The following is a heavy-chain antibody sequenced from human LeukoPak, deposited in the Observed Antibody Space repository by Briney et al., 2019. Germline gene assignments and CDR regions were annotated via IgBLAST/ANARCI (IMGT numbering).Heavy chain of an antibody. CDR1: GGSFSGYY. CDR3: ARQRGYYDSSGYEFDY. Sequence: SETLSLTCAVYGGSFSGYYWSWIRQPPGKGLEWIGEINHSGSTNYNPSLKSRVTISVDTSKNQFSLKLSSVTAADTAVYYCARQRGYYDSSGYEFDYWGQGTLVTVSS. CDR2: INHSGST. J-gene: IGHJ4*02. V-gene: IGHV4-34*01. D-gene: IGHD3-22*01.